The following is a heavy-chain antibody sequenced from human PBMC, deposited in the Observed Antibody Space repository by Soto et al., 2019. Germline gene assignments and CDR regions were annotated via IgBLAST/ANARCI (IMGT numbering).Heavy chain of an antibody. D-gene: IGHD4-17*01. CDR1: GYTFTSYG. Sequence: ASVKVSCKASGYTFTSYGISWVRQAPGQGLEWMGWISAYNGNTNYAQKLQGRVTMTTDTSTSTAYMELRSLRSDDTAAYYCARERNYGDYDDYWGQGTLVTVSS. CDR3: ARERNYGDYDDY. V-gene: IGHV1-18*01. CDR2: ISAYNGNT. J-gene: IGHJ4*02.